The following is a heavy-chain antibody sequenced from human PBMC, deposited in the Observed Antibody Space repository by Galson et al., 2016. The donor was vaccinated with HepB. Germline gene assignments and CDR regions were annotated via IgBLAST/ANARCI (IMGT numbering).Heavy chain of an antibody. D-gene: IGHD3-16*02. Sequence: SLRLSCAASGFAFSTYVMSWVRQAPGKGLEWVSAISGSGGSTYYADSVKGRLTISRDNSKNTLYLQMNSLRAEDTAVYYCAKEFYDYVWGNYRPRPVDYWGQGTLVTVSS. V-gene: IGHV3-23*01. CDR2: ISGSGGST. J-gene: IGHJ4*02. CDR3: AKEFYDYVWGNYRPRPVDY. CDR1: GFAFSTYV.